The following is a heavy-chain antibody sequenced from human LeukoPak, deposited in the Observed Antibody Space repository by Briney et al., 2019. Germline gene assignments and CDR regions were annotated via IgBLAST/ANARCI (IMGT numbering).Heavy chain of an antibody. V-gene: IGHV3-74*01. Sequence: GGSLRLSCEASGFTSSGYWMHWVRQAPGKGLVWVSRISSDGSETNYADSVKGRFTISRDNAKNTLYLEINSLRAEDTAIYYCARSQFDSWGQGTLVTVSS. CDR3: ARSQFDS. CDR2: ISSDGSET. J-gene: IGHJ4*02. CDR1: GFTSSGYW.